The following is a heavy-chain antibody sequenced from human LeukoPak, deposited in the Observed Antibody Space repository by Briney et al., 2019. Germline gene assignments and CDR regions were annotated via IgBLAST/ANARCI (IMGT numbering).Heavy chain of an antibody. CDR3: ARQYYDILTGYSNFDY. V-gene: IGHV1-46*01. Sequence: ASVKVSCKASGYTFTSYYMHWVRQAPGQGLEWMRIINPSGGSTSYAQKFQGRVTMTRDTSTSTVYMELSSLRSEDTAVYYCARQYYDILTGYSNFDYWGQGTLVTVSS. CDR2: INPSGGST. CDR1: GYTFTSYY. J-gene: IGHJ4*02. D-gene: IGHD3-9*01.